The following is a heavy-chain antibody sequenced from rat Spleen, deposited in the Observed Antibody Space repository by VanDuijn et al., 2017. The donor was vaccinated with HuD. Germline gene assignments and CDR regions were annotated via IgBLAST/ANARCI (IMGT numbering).Heavy chain of an antibody. V-gene: IGHV5-29*01. Sequence: EVQLVESDGGLVQPGRSLKLSCAASGFTFSDYYMAWVRQAPTKGLEWVTTISSDGGRNFYRDSVKGRFTISRDNAKSSLYLQMDSLRSEDTATYYCTRQRGPSWFSYWGQGTLVTVSS. CDR1: GFTFSDYY. J-gene: IGHJ3*01. CDR2: ISSDGGRN. CDR3: TRQRGPSWFSY. D-gene: IGHD3-1*01.